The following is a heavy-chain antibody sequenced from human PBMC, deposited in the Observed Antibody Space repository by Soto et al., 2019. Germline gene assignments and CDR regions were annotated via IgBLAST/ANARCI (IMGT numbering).Heavy chain of an antibody. J-gene: IGHJ4*02. CDR1: GFTFSNHW. CDR2: VKHDGSEI. D-gene: IGHD6-19*01. CDR3: ARVHCISIGWYYFDY. Sequence: GGSLRLSCAASGFTFSNHWMTWVRQAPGKGLERVATVKHDGSEIYYGDSVKGRFTISRDNAENSLFLQLNSLRAEDTAIYYCARVHCISIGWYYFDYWGQGTLVTVSS. V-gene: IGHV3-7*05.